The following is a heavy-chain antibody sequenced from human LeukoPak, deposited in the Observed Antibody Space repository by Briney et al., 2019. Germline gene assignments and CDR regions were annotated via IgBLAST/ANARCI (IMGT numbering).Heavy chain of an antibody. V-gene: IGHV1-69*01. CDR1: GGTFSSYA. D-gene: IGHD6-19*01. J-gene: IGHJ5*02. CDR3: ARDVGIAVAGRNWFDP. Sequence: SVKVSCKASGGTFSSYAISWVRQAPGQGLEWMGGIIPIFGTANYAQKFQGRVTITADESTSTAYMELSRLRSEGTAVYYCARDVGIAVAGRNWFDPWGQGTLVTVSS. CDR2: IIPIFGTA.